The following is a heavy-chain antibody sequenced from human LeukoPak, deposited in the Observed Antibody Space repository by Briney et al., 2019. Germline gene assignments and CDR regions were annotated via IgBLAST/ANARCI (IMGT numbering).Heavy chain of an antibody. CDR3: AGDSGGLSPRDYFDF. CDR2: IFYSGIA. CDR1: GGSITTYY. V-gene: IGHV4-59*01. Sequence: SETLSLTCTVSGGSITTYYWTWIRQPPGKGLEWIGNIFYSGIANYSPSLKSRVTMSVDTSKKQISLKLTSVTAADTAMYYCAGDSGGLSPRDYFDFWGQGTLATVSS. J-gene: IGHJ4*02. D-gene: IGHD5-12*01.